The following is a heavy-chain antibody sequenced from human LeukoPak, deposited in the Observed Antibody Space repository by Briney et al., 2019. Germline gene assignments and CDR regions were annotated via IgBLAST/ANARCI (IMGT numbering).Heavy chain of an antibody. J-gene: IGHJ4*02. CDR3: ARVLNLYSDGSCYDY. Sequence: GGSLRLSCAASGFTFSTYNMNWVRQAPGKGLEWVSSISSSSSYIYYADSVKGRFTISRDNAKNSLYLQMNSLRAEDTAVYYCARVLNLYSDGSCYDYWGQGTLVTVSS. CDR2: ISSSSSYI. CDR1: GFTFSTYN. D-gene: IGHD2-15*01. V-gene: IGHV3-21*01.